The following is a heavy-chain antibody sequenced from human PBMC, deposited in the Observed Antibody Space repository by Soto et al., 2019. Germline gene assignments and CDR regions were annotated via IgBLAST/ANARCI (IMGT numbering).Heavy chain of an antibody. CDR2: IWYDGSNK. CDR1: GFTFSSYG. J-gene: IGHJ6*02. D-gene: IGHD7-27*01. Sequence: QVQLVESGGGVVQPGRSLRLSCAASGFTFSSYGMHWVRQAPGKGLEWVAVIWYDGSNKYYADSVKGRFTISRDNSKTTLYLQMNSLRAEDTAVYYCARDSGAKKYYYGMDVWGQGTTVTVSS. V-gene: IGHV3-33*01. CDR3: ARDSGAKKYYYGMDV.